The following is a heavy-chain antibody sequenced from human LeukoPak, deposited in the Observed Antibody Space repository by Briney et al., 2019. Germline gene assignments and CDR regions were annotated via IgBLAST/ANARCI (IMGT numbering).Heavy chain of an antibody. CDR2: ISSSSSYI. CDR3: ARTPGGYYDFWSGYYNPYNWFDP. D-gene: IGHD3-3*01. J-gene: IGHJ5*02. Sequence: GGSLRLSCAASGFTFSSYSMDWVRQAPGKGLEWVSSISSSSSYIYYTDSVKGRFTIYRDNAKNSLYLQMNSLSAEDTAVYYCARTPGGYYDFWSGYYNPYNWFDPWGQGTLVTVSS. V-gene: IGHV3-21*01. CDR1: GFTFSSYS.